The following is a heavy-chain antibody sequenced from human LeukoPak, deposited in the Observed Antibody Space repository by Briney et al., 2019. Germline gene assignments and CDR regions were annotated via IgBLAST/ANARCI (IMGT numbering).Heavy chain of an antibody. J-gene: IGHJ3*02. Sequence: GASVKVSCKASGYTFTSYDINWVRQATGQGLEWMGWMNPNSGNTGYAQKFQGRVTITRNTSISTAYMELSSLRSEDTAVYYCARALGSSLSGSYYLASRVDAFDIWGQGTMVTVSS. CDR1: GYTFTSYD. CDR2: MNPNSGNT. CDR3: ARALGSSLSGSYYLASRVDAFDI. V-gene: IGHV1-8*03. D-gene: IGHD1-26*01.